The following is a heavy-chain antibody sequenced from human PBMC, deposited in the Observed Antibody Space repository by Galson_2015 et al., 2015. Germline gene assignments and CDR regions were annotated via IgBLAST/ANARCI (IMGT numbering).Heavy chain of an antibody. V-gene: IGHV3-23*01. CDR1: GFTFSSYA. CDR2: ITASGGSP. Sequence: SLRLSCAASGFTFSSYAMSWVRQAPGKGLEWVSLITASGGSPYYADSVKRRFTISRDNSKNTLYLQMNSLRAEDTAMYYCAKGVSSDFYYANDYWGQGTLVTVSS. CDR3: AKGVSSDFYYANDY. J-gene: IGHJ4*02. D-gene: IGHD3-22*01.